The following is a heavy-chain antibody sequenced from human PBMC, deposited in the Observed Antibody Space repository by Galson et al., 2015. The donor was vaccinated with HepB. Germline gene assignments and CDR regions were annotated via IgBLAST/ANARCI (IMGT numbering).Heavy chain of an antibody. J-gene: IGHJ3*02. V-gene: IGHV1-18*01. Sequence: SVKVSCKASGYTFTSYGISWVRQAPGQGLEWMGWISAYNGNTNYAQKLQGRVTMTTDTSTSTAYMELRSLRSDDTAVYYCARVKRRGVIVVVPAASFDIWGQGTMVTVSS. D-gene: IGHD2-2*01. CDR2: ISAYNGNT. CDR1: GYTFTSYG. CDR3: ARVKRRGVIVVVPAASFDI.